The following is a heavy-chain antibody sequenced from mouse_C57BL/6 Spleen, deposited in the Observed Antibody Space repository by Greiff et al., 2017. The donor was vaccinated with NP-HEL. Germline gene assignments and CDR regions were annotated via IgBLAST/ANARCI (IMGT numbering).Heavy chain of an antibody. CDR3: TRSVYYYGSSEYYFDY. CDR1: GYTFTDYE. V-gene: IGHV1-15*01. Sequence: VQLQQSGAELVRPGASVTLSCKASGYTFTDYEMHWVKQTPVHGLEWIGAIDPETGGTAYNQKFKGKAILTADKSSSTAYMELRSLTSEDSAVYYCTRSVYYYGSSEYYFDYWGQGTTLTVSS. D-gene: IGHD1-1*01. J-gene: IGHJ2*01. CDR2: IDPETGGT.